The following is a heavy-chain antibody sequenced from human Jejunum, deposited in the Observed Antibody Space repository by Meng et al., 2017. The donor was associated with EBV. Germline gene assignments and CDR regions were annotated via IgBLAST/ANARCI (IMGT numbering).Heavy chain of an antibody. CDR2: INHSGST. V-gene: IGHV4-34*02. CDR3: ARVAFSYTTRSLDS. CDR1: RGRFSGYY. Sequence: QGQLKQWGAGLLNPSETLSLTCAVYRGRFSGYYWSWIRQHPGKGLEWIGEINHSGSTNYNPSLRSRVTISVETSKNQFSLRLNSVTAADTAVYYCARVAFSYTTRSLDSWGQGTLVTVSS. J-gene: IGHJ4*02. D-gene: IGHD3-16*02.